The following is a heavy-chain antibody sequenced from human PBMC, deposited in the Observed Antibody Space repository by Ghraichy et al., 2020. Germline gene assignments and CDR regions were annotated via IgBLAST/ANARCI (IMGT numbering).Heavy chain of an antibody. CDR1: GYTFNSHD. D-gene: IGHD3-22*01. J-gene: IGHJ4*02. V-gene: IGHV1-18*04. CDR2: ISAYHVET. CDR3: SRDVYHYASSGYSSTIKRGDY. Sequence: ASVKVSCKTSGYTFNSHDITWVRQAPGQGLEWLGRISAYHVETNYAQKIQARVTMTTDTSTRTAYMELRSLKSDDTAVYYCSRDVYHYASSGYSSTIKRGDYWGQGTLVTVSS.